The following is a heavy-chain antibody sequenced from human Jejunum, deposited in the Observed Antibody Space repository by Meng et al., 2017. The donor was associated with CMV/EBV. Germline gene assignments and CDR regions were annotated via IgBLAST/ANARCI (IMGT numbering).Heavy chain of an antibody. D-gene: IGHD3-22*01. CDR3: GRNGYYSVDY. CDR2: MHHGGTT. J-gene: IGHJ4*02. CDR1: GDSFSSEVW. V-gene: IGHV4-4*02. Sequence: LTCAVSGDSFSSEVWWSWVRQPPGKGLEWIGEMHHGGTTTYNPSLKSRVTISLDESKTEFSLKLSSPTAADTAVYYCGRNGYYSVDYWGQGALVTVSS.